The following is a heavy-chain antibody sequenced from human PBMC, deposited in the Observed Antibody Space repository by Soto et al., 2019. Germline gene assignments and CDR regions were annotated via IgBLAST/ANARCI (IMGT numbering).Heavy chain of an antibody. CDR1: GYSFTNYW. CDR2: IYPGDSDT. D-gene: IGHD6-6*01. Sequence: GESLKISCKGSGYSFTNYWIGWVRQMPGKGLEWMGIIYPGDSDTRYSPSFQGQVTISADKSVNTAYLQWSSLKASDTAMYYCARLPLAARSYFDYWGQGTLVTVSS. J-gene: IGHJ4*02. V-gene: IGHV5-51*01. CDR3: ARLPLAARSYFDY.